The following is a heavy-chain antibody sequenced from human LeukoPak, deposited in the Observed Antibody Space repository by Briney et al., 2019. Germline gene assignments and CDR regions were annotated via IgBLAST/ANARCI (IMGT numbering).Heavy chain of an antibody. CDR3: ARDGRSRGISHVNFDY. CDR1: GFPFSSYE. Sequence: PGGSLRLSCAASGFPFSSYEMNWVRQAPGKGLEWVSYISSSGMTKYYAVSVKGRFTMSRDNAKNSLYLQLNSLRAEDTAVYYCARDGRSRGISHVNFDYWGQGILVTVSS. CDR2: ISSSGMTK. J-gene: IGHJ4*02. D-gene: IGHD2-15*01. V-gene: IGHV3-48*03.